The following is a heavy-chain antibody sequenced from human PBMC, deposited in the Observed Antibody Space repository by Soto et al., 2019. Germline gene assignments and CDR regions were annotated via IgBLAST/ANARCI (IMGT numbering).Heavy chain of an antibody. CDR3: AREGMSRPRWVVDY. J-gene: IGHJ4*02. CDR2: ISTNGDST. V-gene: IGHV3-64*01. D-gene: IGHD2-15*01. CDR1: GFTFGSYP. Sequence: EVQLVESGGGLVQPGGSLRLSCAASGFTFGSYPMHWVRQAPGKGLEYVSAISTNGDSTFYANSVKGRFTISRDNSKNTLYLQTGSLGAEDMSVYYCAREGMSRPRWVVDYWGRGTLVTASS.